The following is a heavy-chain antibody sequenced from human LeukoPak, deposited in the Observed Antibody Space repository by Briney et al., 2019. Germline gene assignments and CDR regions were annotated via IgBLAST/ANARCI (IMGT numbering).Heavy chain of an antibody. J-gene: IGHJ4*02. CDR2: ICGSGGST. CDR3: AKYSLGYGSGYLYF. V-gene: IGHV3-23*01. CDR1: GFTFGGFA. Sequence: GGSLRLSCEASGFTFGGFAMSWVRKAPGKGLEWVSTICGSGGSTFDADSVRGRFTISRDNCKNTVYLQVNSLSGEDTAVYYCAKYSLGYGSGYLYFWGPEILVTVSS. D-gene: IGHD2-15*01.